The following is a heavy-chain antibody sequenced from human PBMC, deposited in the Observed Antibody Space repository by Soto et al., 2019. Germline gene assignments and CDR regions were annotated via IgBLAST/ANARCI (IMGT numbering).Heavy chain of an antibody. CDR1: GFTFSYG. J-gene: IGHJ4*02. Sequence: VQLLESGGGLIQPGWSLRLSCAASGFTFSYGIHWLRQAPGKGLEWVAYISYDSSNKFYGDSVKGRFTISRDNSKNTQFLQMNSLRAEDTAVYYCEKLVIGYCSGNTCDDYWGQGTLVAVSS. CDR3: EKLVIGYCSGNTCDDY. CDR2: ISYDSSNK. D-gene: IGHD2-15*01. V-gene: IGHV3-30*18.